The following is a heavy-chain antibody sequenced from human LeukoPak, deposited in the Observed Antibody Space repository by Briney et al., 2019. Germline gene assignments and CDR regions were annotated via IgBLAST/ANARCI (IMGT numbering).Heavy chain of an antibody. J-gene: IGHJ3*02. Sequence: GGSLRLSCAASGFTFSNYAMSWVRQAPGKGLEWVSDISGTGGGTYYADSVKGRFTISRDNSKNTLYLQMNSLRVEDTAVYYCARESDAFDIWGQGTMVTVSS. CDR1: GFTFSNYA. V-gene: IGHV3-23*01. CDR3: ARESDAFDI. CDR2: ISGTGGGT.